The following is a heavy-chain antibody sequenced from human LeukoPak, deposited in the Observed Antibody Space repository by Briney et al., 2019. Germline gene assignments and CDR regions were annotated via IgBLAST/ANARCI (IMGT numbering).Heavy chain of an antibody. V-gene: IGHV3-30-3*01. Sequence: GRSLRLSCAASGFTFSSYAMHWVRQAPGKGLEWVAVISYDGSNKYYADSVKGRFTISRDNSKNTLYLQMNSLRAEDTAVYYCASCRGFIAAAGSFDYWGQGTLVTVSS. CDR2: ISYDGSNK. CDR3: ASCRGFIAAAGSFDY. D-gene: IGHD6-13*01. CDR1: GFTFSSYA. J-gene: IGHJ4*02.